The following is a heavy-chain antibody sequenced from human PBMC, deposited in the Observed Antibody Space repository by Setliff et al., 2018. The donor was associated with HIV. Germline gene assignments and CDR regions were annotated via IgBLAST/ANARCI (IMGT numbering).Heavy chain of an antibody. V-gene: IGHV1-69*13. J-gene: IGHJ5*02. D-gene: IGHD3-16*01. CDR1: GGGFSNHA. Sequence: SVKVSCKASGGGFSNHAITWVRQAPGQGLEWMGVIIPIFTTTDYAQKFRGRLTINADESTDIAYMELRSLRSADTAIYYCATLNEYAYQTGGWFDPWGQGTPVTVSS. CDR2: IIPIFTTT. CDR3: ATLNEYAYQTGGWFDP.